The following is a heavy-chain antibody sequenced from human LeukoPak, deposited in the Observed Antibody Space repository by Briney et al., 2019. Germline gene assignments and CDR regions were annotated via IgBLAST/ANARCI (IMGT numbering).Heavy chain of an antibody. Sequence: VASVKASCKASGYTFTSYYMHWVRQAPGQGLEWMGIINPSGGSTSYAQKFQGRVTMTRDTSTSTVYMELSSLRSEDTAVYYCAREGAYYDSSGYYSRYFDYWGQGTLVTVSS. J-gene: IGHJ4*02. CDR1: GYTFTSYY. CDR2: INPSGGST. CDR3: AREGAYYDSSGYYSRYFDY. V-gene: IGHV1-46*01. D-gene: IGHD3-22*01.